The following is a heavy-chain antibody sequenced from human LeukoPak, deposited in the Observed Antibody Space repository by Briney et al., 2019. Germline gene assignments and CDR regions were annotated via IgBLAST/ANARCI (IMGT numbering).Heavy chain of an antibody. V-gene: IGHV4-38-2*02. Sequence: SETLSLTCTVSAYSISSGSYWGWLRQPPGRGLEWIGSIYYSGSTYYNPSLRSRVTISVDTSKNQFSLKLTSVTAADTAVYFCARGEDFERYYLAYWGQGTLVTVSS. CDR1: AYSISSGSY. J-gene: IGHJ4*02. D-gene: IGHD3-9*01. CDR2: IYYSGST. CDR3: ARGEDFERYYLAY.